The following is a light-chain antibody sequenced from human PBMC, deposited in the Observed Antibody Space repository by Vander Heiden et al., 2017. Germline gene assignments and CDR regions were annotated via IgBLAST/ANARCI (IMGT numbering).Light chain of an antibody. Sequence: SSELTQLLPVSGALGQTARITWGGNNIGSKNVHWYQQKPGQAPVLVIYRDSNRPSGIPERFSGSNSGNTATLTISRAQAGDEADYYCQVWDSSTYVVFGGGTKLTVL. CDR2: RDS. CDR1: NIGSKN. V-gene: IGLV3-9*01. CDR3: QVWDSSTYVV. J-gene: IGLJ2*01.